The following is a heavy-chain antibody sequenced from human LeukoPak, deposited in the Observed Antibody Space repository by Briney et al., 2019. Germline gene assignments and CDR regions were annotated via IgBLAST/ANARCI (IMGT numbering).Heavy chain of an antibody. Sequence: PSETLSLTCSVSGYSISSGYYWGWIRQPPGKGLEWIGYIYNSGSTNHNPSLKSRVTISLDTSKNQFSLKLSSVTAADTAVYYCARAPTTVVTPYYFDYWGQGTLVTVSS. J-gene: IGHJ4*02. CDR2: IYNSGST. CDR3: ARAPTTVVTPYYFDY. D-gene: IGHD4-23*01. CDR1: GYSISSGYY. V-gene: IGHV4-61*01.